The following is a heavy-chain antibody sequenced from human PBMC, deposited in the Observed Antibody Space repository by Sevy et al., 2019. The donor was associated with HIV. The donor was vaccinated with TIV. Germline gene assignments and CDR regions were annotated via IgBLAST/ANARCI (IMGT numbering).Heavy chain of an antibody. CDR1: GGSISNFY. CDR3: ARGGRRDGYNQGFDY. J-gene: IGHJ4*02. CDR2: IYYSGST. D-gene: IGHD5-12*01. Sequence: SETLSLTCTVSGGSISNFYWSWIRQPPGQGLEWIGDIYYSGSTNYNPSLKSRVTISIGTSKNQFSLNLSSVTAADTAVYYCARGGRRDGYNQGFDYWGQGTLVTVSS. V-gene: IGHV4-59*01.